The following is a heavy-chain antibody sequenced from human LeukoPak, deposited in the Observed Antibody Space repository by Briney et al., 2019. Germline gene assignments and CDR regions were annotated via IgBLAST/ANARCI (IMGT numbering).Heavy chain of an antibody. CDR1: VYTFTVYY. Sequence: ASVTLSFTSSVYTFTVYYMHWVRQAPGQGQEWRGWINPNSGGTNYAQKFQGRGTMTRDTAISTDYMELSRLRADDTAVYYCARESVKYYYASSGKDYWGQGTLVTVSS. J-gene: IGHJ4*02. D-gene: IGHD3-22*01. V-gene: IGHV1-2*02. CDR2: INPNSGGT. CDR3: ARESVKYYYASSGKDY.